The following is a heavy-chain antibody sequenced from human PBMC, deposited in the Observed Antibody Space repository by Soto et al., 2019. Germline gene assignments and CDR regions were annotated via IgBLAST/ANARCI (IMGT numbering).Heavy chain of an antibody. V-gene: IGHV3-30*18. D-gene: IGHD3-16*02. CDR3: AKTYDYVWGSYRPYLDY. CDR1: GFTFSSYD. Sequence: QVQLVESGGGVVQPGRSLRLSCAASGFTFSSYDMHWVRQAPGKGLEWVAVISYDGSNKYYADSVKGRFTISRDNSKNTLDLQMNSLRAEDTAVYYCAKTYDYVWGSYRPYLDYWGQGTLVTVSS. J-gene: IGHJ4*02. CDR2: ISYDGSNK.